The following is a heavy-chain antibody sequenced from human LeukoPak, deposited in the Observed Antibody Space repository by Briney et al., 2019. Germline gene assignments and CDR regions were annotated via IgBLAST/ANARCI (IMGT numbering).Heavy chain of an antibody. CDR1: GYSISSGYY. D-gene: IGHD1-26*01. CDR2: FYHSGST. V-gene: IGHV4-38-2*02. CDR3: ARDIPSGSHGY. J-gene: IGHJ4*02. Sequence: SETLSLTCAVSGYSISSGYYWGWIRQPPGKGLEWIGNFYHSGSTYYNPSLKSRVTISVDTSKNQFSLKLSSVTAADTAVYYCARDIPSGSHGYWGQGTLVTVSS.